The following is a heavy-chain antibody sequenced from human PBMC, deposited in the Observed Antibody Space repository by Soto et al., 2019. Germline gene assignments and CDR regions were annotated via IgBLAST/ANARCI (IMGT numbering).Heavy chain of an antibody. CDR1: GFTFTDYY. CDR3: ARRLQWQLRPLDS. J-gene: IGHJ4*02. Sequence: GGSLRLSCEGSGFTFTDYYMTWIRQAPGKGLEWVAYINTLSTAIYYADSVKGRFTISRDNAKNSLYLQMNGLRAEDTATYDCARRLQWQLRPLDSWGRGTLVTVSS. CDR2: INTLSTAI. V-gene: IGHV3-11*01. D-gene: IGHD6-19*01.